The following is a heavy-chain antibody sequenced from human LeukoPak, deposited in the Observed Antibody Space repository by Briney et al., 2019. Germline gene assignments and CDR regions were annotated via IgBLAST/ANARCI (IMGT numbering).Heavy chain of an antibody. CDR1: GFTFSSYA. Sequence: PGESLRLSCAASGFTFSSYAMHWVRQAPGKGLEWVAVISYDGGNKYYADSVKGRFTISRDNSKNTLYLQMNSLRAEDTAVYYCARDGEPHGYYDSSGYHDYWGQGTLVTVSS. D-gene: IGHD3-22*01. J-gene: IGHJ4*02. CDR2: ISYDGGNK. CDR3: ARDGEPHGYYDSSGYHDY. V-gene: IGHV3-30*04.